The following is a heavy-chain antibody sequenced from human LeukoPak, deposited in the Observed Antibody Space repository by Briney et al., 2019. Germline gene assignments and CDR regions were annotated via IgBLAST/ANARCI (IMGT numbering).Heavy chain of an antibody. D-gene: IGHD3-3*01. Sequence: SETLSLTCTVSGGSINYYYWMWIRQPPGKGLEWIGYIYYSGGTHYNPSLKSRVTMLVDTSKNQFSLKLTAVTAADTAVYYCARGPDWSGKFDYWGQGTLVTVSS. J-gene: IGHJ4*02. V-gene: IGHV4-59*01. CDR1: GGSINYYY. CDR3: ARGPDWSGKFDY. CDR2: IYYSGGT.